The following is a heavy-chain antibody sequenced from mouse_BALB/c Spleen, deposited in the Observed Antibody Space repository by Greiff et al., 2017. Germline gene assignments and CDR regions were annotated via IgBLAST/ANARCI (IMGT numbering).Heavy chain of an antibody. J-gene: IGHJ4*01. D-gene: IGHD1-1*01. CDR1: GYTFTDYA. Sequence: VQLQESGAELVRPGVSVKISCKGSGYTFTDYAMHWVKQSHAKSLEWIGVISTYYGDASYNQKFKGKATMTVDKSSSTAYMELARLTSEDSAIYYCARGSTTVVAHYYAMDYWGQGTSVTVSS. CDR2: ISTYYGDA. V-gene: IGHV1S137*01. CDR3: ARGSTTVVAHYYAMDY.